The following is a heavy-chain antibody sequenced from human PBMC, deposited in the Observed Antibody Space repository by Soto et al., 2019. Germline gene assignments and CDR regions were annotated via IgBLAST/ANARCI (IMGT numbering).Heavy chain of an antibody. CDR2: IWNDGSNK. CDR3: ARTYDSSGYPIDY. Sequence: QVQLVESGGGVVQPGRSLRLSCAASGFTFSNYGMHWVRQAPGKGLEWVAVIWNDGSNKYSGDSVKDRFTISRDISKNTLFLQMNNLRAEDTAVYYCARTYDSSGYPIDYWGQGTLVTVSS. V-gene: IGHV3-33*01. D-gene: IGHD3-22*01. CDR1: GFTFSNYG. J-gene: IGHJ4*02.